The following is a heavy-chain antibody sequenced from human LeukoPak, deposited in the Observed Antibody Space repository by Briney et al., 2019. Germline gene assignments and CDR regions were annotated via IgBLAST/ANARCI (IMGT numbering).Heavy chain of an antibody. D-gene: IGHD4-11*01. CDR1: GGSISSGDYY. J-gene: IGHJ6*02. CDR2: IYYSGST. Sequence: SETLSLTCTVSGGSISSGDYYWSWIRQPPGKGLEWIGYIYYSGSTYYNPSLKSRVTISVDTSKNQFSLKLSSVTAADTAVYYCARDNDYSDMGYYYGMDVWGQGTTVTVSS. V-gene: IGHV4-30-4*01. CDR3: ARDNDYSDMGYYYGMDV.